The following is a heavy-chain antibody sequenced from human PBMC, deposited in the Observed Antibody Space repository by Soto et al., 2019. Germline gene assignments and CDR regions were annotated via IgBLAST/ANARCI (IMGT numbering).Heavy chain of an antibody. D-gene: IGHD6-13*01. V-gene: IGHV1-69*01. CDR2: IIPIFGTA. J-gene: IGHJ5*02. Sequence: QVQLVQSGAEVKKPGSSVKVSCKASGGIFNTYALSWVRQAPGQGLEWMGGIIPIFGTANYAQKFQGSVTITADESTNTTYMELSSLRSDDTAVYYCTRGTWMSHSWYADSWGQGTRVTVSS. CDR1: GGIFNTYA. CDR3: TRGTWMSHSWYADS.